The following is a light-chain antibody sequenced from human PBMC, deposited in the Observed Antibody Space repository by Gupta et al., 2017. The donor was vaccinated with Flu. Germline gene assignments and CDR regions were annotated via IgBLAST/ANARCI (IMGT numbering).Light chain of an antibody. J-gene: IGKJ1*01. CDR1: QSVLYSSNNKNY. CDR2: WAS. V-gene: IGKV4-1*01. CDR3: QQYDSTPTT. Sequence: DIVMTQSPDSLAVSLGERATINCKSSQSVLYSSNNKNYLAWYQQKPGQPPKLLIYWASTRESGVPDRFSGSGSGTXFTLTIXSLQAEDVAVYYCQQYDSTPTTFGXGTKVEIK.